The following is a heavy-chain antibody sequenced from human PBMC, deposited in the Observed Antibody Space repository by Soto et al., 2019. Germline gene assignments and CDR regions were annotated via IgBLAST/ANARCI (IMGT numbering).Heavy chain of an antibody. CDR1: GGSINSGDYY. V-gene: IGHV4-31*03. Sequence: QVQLQESGPGLVKPSQTLSLTCTVSGGSINSGDYYWSWIRQYPGKGLEWIGYIYHSGSTFYNPSLRSRVTISVDTSENQFSLKLGSVTAADTAVYYCARDIADHGFLGYYGVDVWGQGTTVTVSS. CDR3: ARDIADHGFLGYYGVDV. CDR2: IYHSGST. J-gene: IGHJ6*02. D-gene: IGHD3-10*01.